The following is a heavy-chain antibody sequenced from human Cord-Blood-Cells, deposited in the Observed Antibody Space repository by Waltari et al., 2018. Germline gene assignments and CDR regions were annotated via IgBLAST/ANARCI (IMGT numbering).Heavy chain of an antibody. CDR1: GYTFTGYY. D-gene: IGHD6-13*01. CDR2: INPNSGGT. J-gene: IGHJ1*01. CDR3: ATIAADGAEYFQH. V-gene: IGHV1-2*04. Sequence: QVQLVQSGAEVKKPGASVKVSCKASGYTFTGYYMHWVRQAPGQGLEWVGWINPNSGGTNNAQKCQGWVTMTRDTSISTAYMELSRLRSDDTAVDYCATIAADGAEYFQHWGQGTLVTVSS.